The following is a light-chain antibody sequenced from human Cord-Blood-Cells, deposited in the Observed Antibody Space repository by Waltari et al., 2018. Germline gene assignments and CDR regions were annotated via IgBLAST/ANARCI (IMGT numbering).Light chain of an antibody. Sequence: QSVPTQPPSASGTPGPRVTIPCSGSSSNIGSNYLYWYQQLPGTAPKLLIYRNKQRPSGVPDRFSGSKSGTSASLAISGLRSEDEADYYCAAWDDSLSGRVFGGGTKLTVL. CDR1: SSNIGSNY. CDR3: AAWDDSLSGRV. J-gene: IGLJ3*02. V-gene: IGLV1-47*01. CDR2: RNK.